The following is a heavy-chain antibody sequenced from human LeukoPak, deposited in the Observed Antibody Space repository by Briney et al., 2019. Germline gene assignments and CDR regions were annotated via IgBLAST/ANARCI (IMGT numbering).Heavy chain of an antibody. CDR3: ARGRGQYYYGSGSSLDY. CDR1: GGSFSGYY. CDR2: VNHSGST. Sequence: SETLSLTCAVYGGSFSGYYWSWIRQPPGKGLEWIGEVNHSGSTNYNPSLKGRVTISVDTSKNQFSLKLSSVTAADTAVYYCARGRGQYYYGSGSSLDYWGQGTLVTVSS. J-gene: IGHJ4*02. V-gene: IGHV4-34*01. D-gene: IGHD3-10*01.